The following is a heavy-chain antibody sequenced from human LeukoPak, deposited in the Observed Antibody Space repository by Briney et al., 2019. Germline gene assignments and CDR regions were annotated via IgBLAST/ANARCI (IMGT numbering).Heavy chain of an antibody. D-gene: IGHD6-6*01. Sequence: PSETLSLTCTVSGYSISSGYYWGWIRQPPGKGLEWIGSIYHSGSTYYNPSLKSRVTISVDTSKNQFSLKLSSVTAADTAVYYCATDSTIAAFDYWGQGTLVTVSS. CDR2: IYHSGST. CDR1: GYSISSGYY. J-gene: IGHJ4*02. CDR3: ATDSTIAAFDY. V-gene: IGHV4-38-2*02.